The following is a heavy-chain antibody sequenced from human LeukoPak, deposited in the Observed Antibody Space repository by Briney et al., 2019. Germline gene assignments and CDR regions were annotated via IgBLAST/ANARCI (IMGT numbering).Heavy chain of an antibody. CDR2: FDPEDGEI. D-gene: IGHD1-20*01. V-gene: IGHV1-24*01. J-gene: IGHJ4*02. CDR3: VTAVTGTEW. Sequence: ASVKVSCKVSGHTLTELSMNWVRQVPGKGLEWMGGFDPEDGEIMYAQKFQGRVTMTDDTSTDTAYMELSSLRSEDTAVYYCVTAVTGTEWWGQGTLVTVSS. CDR1: GHTLTELS.